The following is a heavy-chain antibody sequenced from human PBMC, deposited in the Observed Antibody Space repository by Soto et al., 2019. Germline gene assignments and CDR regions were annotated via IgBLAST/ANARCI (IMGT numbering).Heavy chain of an antibody. J-gene: IGHJ6*02. CDR3: AKVRVMDYHHGMDV. CDR1: GFTFDDYA. V-gene: IGHV3-9*01. CDR2: ISWNSGSI. Sequence: EVQLVESGGGLVQPGRSLRLSCAASGFTFDDYAMHWVRQAPGKGLEWVSGISWNSGSIGYADSVKGRFTISRDNDKNSLYLQMNSLRTEDTALYYCAKVRVMDYHHGMDVWGQGTTVTVSS. D-gene: IGHD3-16*01.